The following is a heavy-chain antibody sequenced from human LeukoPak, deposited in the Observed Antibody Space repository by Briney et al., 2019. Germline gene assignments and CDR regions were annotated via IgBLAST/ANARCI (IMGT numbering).Heavy chain of an antibody. CDR1: GLTFSSYW. Sequence: GGSQRLSCAASGLTFSSYWIHWVRQVPGKGLVWVSRIHGDGRTTTYADSVKGRFTISRDNAKNTLYLQMNSLRAEDTAVYYCARDFPKDSVDWVQATLVTVTS. CDR3: ARDFPKDSVD. V-gene: IGHV3-74*01. J-gene: IGHJ1*01. CDR2: IHGDGRTT. D-gene: IGHD2-15*01.